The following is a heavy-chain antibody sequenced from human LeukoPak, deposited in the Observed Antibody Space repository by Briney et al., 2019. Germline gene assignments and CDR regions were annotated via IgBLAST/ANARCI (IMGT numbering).Heavy chain of an antibody. V-gene: IGHV4-31*03. CDR1: GGSVSSGSYY. CDR2: IYYSGST. CDR3: ARGRQQSALAY. D-gene: IGHD6-13*01. J-gene: IGHJ4*02. Sequence: KPSETLSLTCTVSGGSVSSGSYYWSWIRQHPGKGLEWIGYIYYSGSTYYNPSLKSRVTISVDTSKNQFSLKLSSVTAADTAVYYCARGRQQSALAYWGQGTLVTVSS.